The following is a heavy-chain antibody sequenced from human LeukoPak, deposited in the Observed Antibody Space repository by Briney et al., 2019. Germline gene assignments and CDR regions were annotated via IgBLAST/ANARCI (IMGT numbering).Heavy chain of an antibody. V-gene: IGHV3-15*01. CDR3: TRHSVTTTFYYYYYMDV. Sequence: GGSLRLSCAASGFTFSNAWMSWVRQAPGKGLEWVGRIKSKTDGGTTDYAAPVKGRFTISRDDSKNTAYLQMNSLKTEDTAVYYCTRHSVTTTFYYYYYMDVWGKGTTVTVSS. J-gene: IGHJ6*03. CDR2: IKSKTDGGTT. D-gene: IGHD4-11*01. CDR1: GFTFSNAW.